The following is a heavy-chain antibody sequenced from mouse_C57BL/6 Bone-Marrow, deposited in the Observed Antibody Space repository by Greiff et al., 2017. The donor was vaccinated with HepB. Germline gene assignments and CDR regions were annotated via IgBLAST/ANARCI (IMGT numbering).Heavy chain of an antibody. CDR2: IYPRSGNT. D-gene: IGHD1-2*01. Sequence: QLKQSGAELARPGASVKLSCKASGYTFPSYGISWVKQRTGQGLEWIGEIYPRSGNTYYNEKFKGKATLTADKSSSTAYMELRSLTSEDSAVYFCTTASYWYFDVWGTGTTVTVSS. CDR1: GYTFPSYG. V-gene: IGHV1-81*01. CDR3: TTASYWYFDV. J-gene: IGHJ1*03.